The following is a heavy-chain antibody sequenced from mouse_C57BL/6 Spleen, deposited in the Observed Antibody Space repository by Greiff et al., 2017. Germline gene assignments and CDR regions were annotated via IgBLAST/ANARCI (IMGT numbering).Heavy chain of an antibody. CDR2: IDPSDSYT. Sequence: VQLQQPGAELVKPGASVKLSCKASGYTFTSYWMQWVKQRPGQGLEWIGEIDPSDSYTNYNQKFKGKATMTVDTSSSTAYMQLSSLTSEDSAVYYCARLGRDYWGQGTTRTVSS. CDR1: GYTFTSYW. CDR3: ARLGRDY. V-gene: IGHV1-50*01. J-gene: IGHJ2*01.